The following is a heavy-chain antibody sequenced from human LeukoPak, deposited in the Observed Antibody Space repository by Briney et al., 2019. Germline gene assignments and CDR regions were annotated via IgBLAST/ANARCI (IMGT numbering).Heavy chain of an antibody. J-gene: IGHJ6*03. Sequence: GGSLRLSCAASGFTFSSYSMNWVRQAPGKGLEWVSSISSSSYIYYADSVKGRFTISRDNAKNSLYLQMNSLRAEDTAVYYCASRRLSNPYDSSGYYYAHYYYYYMDVWGKGTTVTVSS. CDR2: ISSSSYI. CDR1: GFTFSSYS. CDR3: ASRRLSNPYDSSGYYYAHYYYYYMDV. D-gene: IGHD3-22*01. V-gene: IGHV3-21*01.